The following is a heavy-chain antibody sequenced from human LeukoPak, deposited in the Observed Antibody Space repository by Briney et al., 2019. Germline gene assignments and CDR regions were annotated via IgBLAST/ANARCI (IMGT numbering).Heavy chain of an antibody. D-gene: IGHD3-3*02. J-gene: IGHJ1*01. CDR3: ARDRGIAWGKYFQH. CDR1: GGTFSSYA. CDR2: IIPILGIA. V-gene: IGHV1-69*04. Sequence: GASVKVSCKASGGTFSSYAISWVRQAPGQGLEWMGRIIPILGIANYAQKFQGRVTITADKSTSTAYMELSSLRSEDTAVYYCARDRGIAWGKYFQHWGQGTLVTVSS.